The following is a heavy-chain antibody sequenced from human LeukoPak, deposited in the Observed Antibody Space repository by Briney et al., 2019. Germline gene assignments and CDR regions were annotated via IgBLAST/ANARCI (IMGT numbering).Heavy chain of an antibody. D-gene: IGHD1-26*01. CDR1: GFTFSSYA. V-gene: IGHV3-23*01. CDR2: ISGSGGST. J-gene: IGHJ4*02. CDR3: ATISGNFDYLDY. Sequence: GGSLRLSCAASGFTFSSYAMSWVRQAPGEGLEWVSAISGSGGSTYYADSVKGRFTISRDNSKNTLYLQMNSLRAEDTAVYYCATISGNFDYLDYWGQGTLVTVST.